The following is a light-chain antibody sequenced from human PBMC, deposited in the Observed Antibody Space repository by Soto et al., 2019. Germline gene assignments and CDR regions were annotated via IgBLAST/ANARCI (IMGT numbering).Light chain of an antibody. CDR3: QQRGDWPPIT. V-gene: IGKV3-11*01. CDR2: NAS. J-gene: IGKJ5*01. Sequence: EIVLTQSPATLSLSPGERAILSCRASQGVRTFLAWFQQKPGQPPRLFIYNASNRTTGIPARFSGSGSGTDFTLTISSLEPEDFAVYYCQQRGDWPPITFGQGTRLEIK. CDR1: QGVRTF.